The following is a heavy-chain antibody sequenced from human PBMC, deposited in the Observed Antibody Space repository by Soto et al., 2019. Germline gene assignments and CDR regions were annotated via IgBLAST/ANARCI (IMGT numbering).Heavy chain of an antibody. CDR1: GFSLSTSGVG. CDR2: IYWNDDK. J-gene: IGHJ3*02. CDR3: AHRHPYDSSGYYSIDDAFDI. V-gene: IGHV2-5*01. D-gene: IGHD3-22*01. Sequence: SGPTLVNPTQTLTLTCTFSGFSLSTSGVGVGWIRQPPGKALEWLALIYWNDDKRYSRSLKCRLTITKDTTKNQDVLTMTNMDPMDTATYYCAHRHPYDSSGYYSIDDAFDIWGQGTMVTVSS.